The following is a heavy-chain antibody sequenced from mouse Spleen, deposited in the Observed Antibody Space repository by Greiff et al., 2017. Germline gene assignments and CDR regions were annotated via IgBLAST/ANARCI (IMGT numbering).Heavy chain of an antibody. Sequence: DVKLQESGGGLVQPGGSRKLSCAASGFTFSSFGMHWVRQAPEKGLGWVAYISSGSSTIYYADTVKGRFTISRDNPKNTLFLQMTSLRSEDTAMYYCARGSGYSFAYWGQGTLVTVSA. J-gene: IGHJ3*01. CDR3: ARGSGYSFAY. D-gene: IGHD3-1*01. V-gene: IGHV5-17*02. CDR1: GFTFSSFG. CDR2: ISSGSSTI.